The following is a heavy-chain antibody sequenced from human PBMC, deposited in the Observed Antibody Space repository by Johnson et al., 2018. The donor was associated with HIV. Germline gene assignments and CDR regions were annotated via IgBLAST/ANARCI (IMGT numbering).Heavy chain of an antibody. J-gene: IGHJ3*02. CDR3: AREMVAAKDAFDI. CDR1: GFTFSDYA. D-gene: IGHD2-15*01. Sequence: QVQLVESGGNVVQPGRSLRLSCAASGFTFSDYAMHWVRQAPGQGLAWVAVISYDGSNKYYPDSVKGRFTISRDNFKNTLYLQMDSLRAEDTAVYFCAREMVAAKDAFDIWGQGTMVTVSS. V-gene: IGHV3-30-3*01. CDR2: ISYDGSNK.